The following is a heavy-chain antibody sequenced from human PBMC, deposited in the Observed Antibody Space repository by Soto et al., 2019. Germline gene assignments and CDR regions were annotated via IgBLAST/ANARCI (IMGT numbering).Heavy chain of an antibody. CDR2: LYIADGT. V-gene: IGHV3-53*01. J-gene: IGHJ3*02. CDR1: GFTVSGKKY. D-gene: IGHD2-15*01. Sequence: DVQVVESGGGLIQPGGSLRLSCAASGFTVSGKKYITWVRQAPGQGLEWVSALYIADGTFYADSVRGRFTVSIDSSKNTVYLQMNNLSPEDTAVYFCATWLLREHAFDIWGLGTKVTVSS. CDR3: ATWLLREHAFDI.